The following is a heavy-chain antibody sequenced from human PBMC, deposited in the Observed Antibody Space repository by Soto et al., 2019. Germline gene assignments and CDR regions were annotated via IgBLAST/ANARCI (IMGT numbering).Heavy chain of an antibody. D-gene: IGHD2-2*02. CDR3: ARGERLYCLYYGMDV. Sequence: QVQLVQSGAEVKKPGASVKVSCKASGYNFTTYAMVWVRQAPGQRPEWMGWINTGNGNTKYSPKFQGRVTITRDTSATTAYMELSSLKSEDTAVYYCARGERLYCLYYGMDVWGQGSTVTVSS. V-gene: IGHV1-3*04. CDR2: INTGNGNT. J-gene: IGHJ6*02. CDR1: GYNFTTYA.